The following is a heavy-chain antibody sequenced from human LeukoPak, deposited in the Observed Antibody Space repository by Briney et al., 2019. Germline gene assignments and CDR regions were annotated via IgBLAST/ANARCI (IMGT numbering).Heavy chain of an antibody. V-gene: IGHV4-30-4*01. Sequence: SETLSLTCTVSGGSISSGDYYWSWIRQPPGKGLEWIGYIYYSGSTYYNPSLKSRVTISVDTPKNQFSLKLSSVTAADTAVYYCASYYARPHWFDPWGQGTLVTVSS. CDR1: GGSISSGDYY. D-gene: IGHD2-2*01. J-gene: IGHJ5*02. CDR3: ASYYARPHWFDP. CDR2: IYYSGST.